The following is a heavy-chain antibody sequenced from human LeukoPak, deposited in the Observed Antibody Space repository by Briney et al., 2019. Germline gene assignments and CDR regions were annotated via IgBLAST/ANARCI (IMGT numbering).Heavy chain of an antibody. D-gene: IGHD1-26*01. J-gene: IGHJ3*02. CDR2: IYYTGST. Sequence: SETLSLTCIVSGGSISSYYWSWIRQHPGKGLEWIGYIYYTGSTNYNPSLKSRVTISVDTSKNQLSLKLRSVTAADTAVYYCARQDSGTYLNPLDIWGQGTVVTVSS. CDR1: GGSISSYY. CDR3: ARQDSGTYLNPLDI. V-gene: IGHV4-59*08.